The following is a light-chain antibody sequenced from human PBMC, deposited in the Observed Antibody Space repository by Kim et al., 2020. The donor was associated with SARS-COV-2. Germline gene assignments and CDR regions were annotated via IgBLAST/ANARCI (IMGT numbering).Light chain of an antibody. CDR2: EGN. Sequence: QSALTQPASVSGSPGQSITISCTGSSIGGYNRVSWYQQHPGKVPKLIIYEGNKGPSGVSNRLSGSNSGNTASLTISGLQAEDEADYYCCSYAGSPYVFGTGTKVTVL. J-gene: IGLJ1*01. V-gene: IGLV2-23*01. CDR1: SIGGYNR. CDR3: CSYAGSPYV.